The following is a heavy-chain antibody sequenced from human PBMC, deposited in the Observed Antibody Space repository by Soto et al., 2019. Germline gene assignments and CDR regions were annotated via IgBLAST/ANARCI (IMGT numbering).Heavy chain of an antibody. V-gene: IGHV6-1*01. J-gene: IGHJ6*02. Sequence: SQTLSLTCALSGDSVSSNSAAWNWIRQSPSRGLEWLGRTYYRSKWYNGYAVSVKSRITINPDTSKNQFSLQLNSVTPEDTAVYYCARDCTNGVCYPSYHYGMDVWGQGTTVTVSS. CDR2: TYYRSKWYN. D-gene: IGHD2-8*01. CDR3: ARDCTNGVCYPSYHYGMDV. CDR1: GDSVSSNSAA.